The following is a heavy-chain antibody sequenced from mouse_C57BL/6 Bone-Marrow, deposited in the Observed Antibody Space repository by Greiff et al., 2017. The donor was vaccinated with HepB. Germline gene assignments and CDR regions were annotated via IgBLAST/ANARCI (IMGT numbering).Heavy chain of an antibody. V-gene: IGHV5-9*01. CDR2: ISGGGGNT. CDR3: ARFITTVVSWYFDV. Sequence: EVMLVESGGGLVKPGGSLKLSCAASGFTFSSYTISWVRQTPEKRLEWVATISGGGGNTYYPDSVKGRFTISRDNAKNTLYLQMSSLRSEDTALYYCARFITTVVSWYFDVWGTGTTVTVSS. CDR1: GFTFSSYT. J-gene: IGHJ1*03. D-gene: IGHD1-1*01.